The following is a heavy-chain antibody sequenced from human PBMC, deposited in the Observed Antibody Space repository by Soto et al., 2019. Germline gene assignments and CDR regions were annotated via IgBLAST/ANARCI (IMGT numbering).Heavy chain of an antibody. Sequence: SETLSLTCTFSGASISSYYWGWIRQPPGKGLEWIGYISNSGTTNYNPSLNSRVTISLDTSKNHFSLNMSSVTAAVMAGYYCASGQGVLGTWRKGTLVSVFS. D-gene: IGHD3-16*01. V-gene: IGHV4-59*08. CDR2: ISNSGTT. CDR1: GASISSYY. J-gene: IGHJ4*02. CDR3: ASGQGVLGT.